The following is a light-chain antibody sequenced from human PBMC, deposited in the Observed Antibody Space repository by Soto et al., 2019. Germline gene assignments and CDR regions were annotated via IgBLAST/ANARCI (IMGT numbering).Light chain of an antibody. CDR2: LGS. J-gene: IGKJ1*01. V-gene: IGKV2-28*01. CDR1: QILLHSNGYNY. Sequence: DIVMTQSPLSLPVTPGEPASISCRSSQILLHSNGYNYLDWYLQKPGQSPQLLIYLGSNRASGVPDRFSGSGSGTDFTLKISRVEAEDVGVYYCMQPLQSWTFCQGTTVEIK. CDR3: MQPLQSWT.